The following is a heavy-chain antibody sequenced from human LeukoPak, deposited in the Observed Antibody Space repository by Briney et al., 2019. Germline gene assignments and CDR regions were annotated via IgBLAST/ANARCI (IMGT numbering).Heavy chain of an antibody. Sequence: MAGGSLRLSCAASGFTFSDYYMSWIRQAPGKGLEWVSYISSSGSIIYYADSVKGRFTISRDNAKNSLYLQMNSLRAEDTAVYYCAREGGGDYGDVYYYYYMDVWGKGTTVTVSS. CDR2: ISSSGSII. D-gene: IGHD4-17*01. CDR1: GFTFSDYY. V-gene: IGHV3-11*04. CDR3: AREGGGDYGDVYYYYYMDV. J-gene: IGHJ6*03.